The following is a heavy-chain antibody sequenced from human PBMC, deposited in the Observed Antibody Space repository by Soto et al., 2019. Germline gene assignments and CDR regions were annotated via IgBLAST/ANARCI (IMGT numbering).Heavy chain of an antibody. CDR2: ISASGSIK. D-gene: IGHD2-15*01. J-gene: IGHJ4*02. Sequence: EVQLVESGGGVVQPGGSLRLSCAASGYTFNSYEMNWVRLAPGKGLEWVSYISASGSIKYYADSVKGRFTISRDNAKNSLYLQMNSLRAEDTALYYCTRGIQGCSGGSCFRGAARHWGQGTLVTVSS. CDR1: GYTFNSYE. CDR3: TRGIQGCSGGSCFRGAARH. V-gene: IGHV3-48*03.